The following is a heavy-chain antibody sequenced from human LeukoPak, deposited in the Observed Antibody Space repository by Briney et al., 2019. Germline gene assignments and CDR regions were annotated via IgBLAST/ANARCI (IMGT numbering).Heavy chain of an antibody. V-gene: IGHV3-23*01. D-gene: IGHD3-16*01. CDR3: AKDSLGRENGVDY. CDR1: GVTFSSYA. Sequence: LPGGSLRLPCVASGVTFSSYAMIGIRKAPGKALDCFSAISGSGGRTYYADSVKGRFTISRDNSKNTLYLQMNSLRAEDTAVYYCAKDSLGRENGVDYWGQGTLVTVSS. CDR2: ISGSGGRT. J-gene: IGHJ4*02.